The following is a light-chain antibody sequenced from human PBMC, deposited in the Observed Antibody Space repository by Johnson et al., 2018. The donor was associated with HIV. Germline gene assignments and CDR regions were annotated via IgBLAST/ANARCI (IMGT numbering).Light chain of an antibody. Sequence: QSVLTQPPSVSAAPGQKVTISCSGSSSNIGNNYVSWYQQLPGTAPKLLIYDNNKRPSGIPDRFSGSKSGTSATLGITGLQTGDEADYYGGICDSSLSAYVFGTGTKVTVL. V-gene: IGLV1-51*01. CDR3: GICDSSLSAYV. J-gene: IGLJ1*01. CDR1: SSNIGNNY. CDR2: DNN.